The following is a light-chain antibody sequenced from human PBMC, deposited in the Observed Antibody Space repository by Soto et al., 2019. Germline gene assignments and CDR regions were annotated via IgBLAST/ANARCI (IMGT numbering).Light chain of an antibody. CDR2: FGS. J-gene: IGKJ1*01. CDR1: HSVGSL. Sequence: EIVLTQSPATLSLSPGDRATLSCRASHSVGSLLAWYRQKPGQAPRLLICFGSNRAAGIPPRFSGSGSGTEFTLTIDSLQPEDFALFYCQQRSSWPWTFGQGTRVEVK. V-gene: IGKV3-11*01. CDR3: QQRSSWPWT.